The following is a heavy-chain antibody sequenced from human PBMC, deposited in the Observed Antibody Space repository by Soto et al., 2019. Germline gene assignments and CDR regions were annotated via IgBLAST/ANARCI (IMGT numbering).Heavy chain of an antibody. CDR1: GFTFSNYW. CDR2: IKGDGSEK. CDR3: ARDLGRTAAGYYYYYAMDV. Sequence: PGGSLRLSCAASGFTFSNYWMNWVRQVPGKGLEWVANIKGDGSEKCFVDSVKGRFTISRDNAKNSLYLQMNSLRAEDTATYYCARDLGRTAAGYYYYYAMDVWGQGTTVTVSS. D-gene: IGHD2-2*01. V-gene: IGHV3-7*01. J-gene: IGHJ6*02.